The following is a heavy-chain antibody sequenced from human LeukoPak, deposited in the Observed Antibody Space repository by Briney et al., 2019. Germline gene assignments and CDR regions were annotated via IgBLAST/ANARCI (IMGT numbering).Heavy chain of an antibody. CDR1: GFTFSSYA. Sequence: GGSLRLSCAASGFTFSSYAMHWVRQAPGKGLEWVAVISYDGSNKYYADSVKGRFTISRDNSKNTLYLQMNSLRSEDTAVYYCAREEQQRAFDYWGQGTLVTVSS. CDR3: AREEQQRAFDY. J-gene: IGHJ4*02. CDR2: ISYDGSNK. V-gene: IGHV3-30-3*01. D-gene: IGHD6-13*01.